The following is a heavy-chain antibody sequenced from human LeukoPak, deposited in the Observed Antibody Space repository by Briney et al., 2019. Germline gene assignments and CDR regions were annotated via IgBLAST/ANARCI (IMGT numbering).Heavy chain of an antibody. D-gene: IGHD1-26*01. J-gene: IGHJ4*02. Sequence: ECLKISCQVSGYTFTSHWISWVRQMPGKGLVGMGKIDPSDSYTKYSPSFQGHVTISTDKSITTAYLQWNSLKASDTAMYYCARHVGITSASDYWGQGTLVTVSS. V-gene: IGHV5-10-1*01. CDR1: GYTFTSHW. CDR3: ARHVGITSASDY. CDR2: IDPSDSYT.